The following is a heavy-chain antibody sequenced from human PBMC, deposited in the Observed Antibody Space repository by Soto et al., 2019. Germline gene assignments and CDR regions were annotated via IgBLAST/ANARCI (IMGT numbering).Heavy chain of an antibody. CDR3: PLMNLEYYDYMDV. Sequence: GGSLRLSCAASGFTFSSYAMSWVRQAPGKGLEWVSAISGSGGSTYYADSVKGRFTISRDNSKNTLYPQMNSLRAEDTAVYYCPLMNLEYYDYMDVWGKGTTVTVSS. D-gene: IGHD2-8*01. V-gene: IGHV3-23*01. J-gene: IGHJ6*03. CDR2: ISGSGGST. CDR1: GFTFSSYA.